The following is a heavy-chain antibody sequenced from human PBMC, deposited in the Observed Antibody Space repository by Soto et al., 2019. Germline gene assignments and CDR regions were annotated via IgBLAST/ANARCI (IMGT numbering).Heavy chain of an antibody. CDR2: IYSGGST. J-gene: IGHJ4*02. V-gene: IGHV3-66*04. CDR1: GVTVSSNY. CDR3: ARHGYNYGGGYFDY. D-gene: IGHD5-18*01. Sequence: EVQLVESGEGLVQPGGSLRLSCAASGVTVSSNYMSWVRQAPWKGLEWVSVIYSGGSTYYADSVKGRFTISRDNSKNTLYLQMNSLRAEDTAVYYCARHGYNYGGGYFDYWGQGTLVTVSS.